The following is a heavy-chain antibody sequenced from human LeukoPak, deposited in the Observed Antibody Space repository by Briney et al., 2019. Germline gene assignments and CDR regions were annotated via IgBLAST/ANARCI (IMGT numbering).Heavy chain of an antibody. Sequence: PGGSLRLSCAASGFTFSSYSMNWVRQAPGKGLEWVSSISSSSSYIYYADSVKGRFTISRDNAKNSLYLQMNSLRAEDTAAYYCARDYYDSSGYSQLFDYWGQGTLVTVSS. D-gene: IGHD3-22*01. CDR3: ARDYYDSSGYSQLFDY. CDR2: ISSSSSYI. V-gene: IGHV3-21*01. CDR1: GFTFSSYS. J-gene: IGHJ4*02.